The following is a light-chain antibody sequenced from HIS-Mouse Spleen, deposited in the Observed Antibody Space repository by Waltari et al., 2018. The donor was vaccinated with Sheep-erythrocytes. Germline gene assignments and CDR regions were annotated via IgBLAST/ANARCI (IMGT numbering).Light chain of an antibody. Sequence: QSALTQPRSVSVSPGQSVTIPCPGTSSDRGGCNYVSWYQQHPGKAPKLMIYDVSKRPSGVPDRFSGSKSGNTASLTISGLQAEDEADYYCCSYAGSYNHVFATGTKVTVL. J-gene: IGLJ1*01. CDR1: SSDRGGCNY. CDR2: DVS. CDR3: CSYAGSYNHV. V-gene: IGLV2-11*01.